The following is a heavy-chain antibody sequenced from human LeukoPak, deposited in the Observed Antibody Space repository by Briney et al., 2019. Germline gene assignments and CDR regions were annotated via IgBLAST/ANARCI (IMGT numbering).Heavy chain of an antibody. CDR2: ISAYNGNT. V-gene: IGHV1-18*01. CDR3: ARDRDSITIFGVVTYNWFDP. J-gene: IGHJ5*02. CDR1: GGTFSSYA. D-gene: IGHD3-3*01. Sequence: ASVKFSCKASGGTFSSYAISWVRQAPGQGLEWMGWISAYNGNTNYAQKLQGRVTMTTDTSTSTAYMELRSLRSDDTAVYYCARDRDSITIFGVVTYNWFDPWGQGTLVTVSS.